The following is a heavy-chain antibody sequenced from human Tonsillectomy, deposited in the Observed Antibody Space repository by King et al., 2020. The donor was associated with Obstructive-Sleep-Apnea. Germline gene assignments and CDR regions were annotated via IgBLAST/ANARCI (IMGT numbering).Heavy chain of an antibody. CDR2: TYYRSKWIN. CDR1: GDSVSSNSAA. V-gene: IGHV6-1*01. CDR3: ARDPHALDAFDI. J-gene: IGHJ3*02. Sequence: VQLQQSGPGLVKPSQTLSLTCAISGDSVSSNSAAWNWIRQSPSRGLEWLGRTYYRSKWINDYAVSVKNRIINNSDPSKNQFSLQLNSVTPEDTAVYYCARDPHALDAFDIWGQGTMVTVSS. D-gene: IGHD2-2*01.